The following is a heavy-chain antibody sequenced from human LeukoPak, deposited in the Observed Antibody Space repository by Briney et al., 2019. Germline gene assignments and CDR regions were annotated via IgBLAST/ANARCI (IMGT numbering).Heavy chain of an antibody. J-gene: IGHJ1*01. Sequence: ASVKVSCKASGYTFSDHHIHWVQQAPGKGLEWMGRVDPEDGDVIYAGKFQGRVTMTADTSIDTAYMEVTSLRFEDTAIYYCAAGTDYGKYWGQGTLVTVSS. D-gene: IGHD4-17*01. CDR3: AAGTDYGKY. CDR1: GYTFSDHH. CDR2: VDPEDGDV. V-gene: IGHV1-69-2*01.